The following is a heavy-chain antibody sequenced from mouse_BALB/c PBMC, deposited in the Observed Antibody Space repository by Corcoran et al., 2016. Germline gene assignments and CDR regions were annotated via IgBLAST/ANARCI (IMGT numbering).Heavy chain of an antibody. CDR1: GYTFTDYY. D-gene: IGHD2-1*01. CDR2: IYPGSGNT. J-gene: IGHJ3*01. V-gene: IGHV1-84*02. CDR3: ARGLGNYAFAY. Sequence: QIQLQQSGPELVKPGASVKISCKASGYTFTDYYINWVKQKPGQGLEWIGWIYPGSGNTKYNAKFKGKATLTVDTSSSTAYMQLSSLTSEDTAVYFCARGLGNYAFAYWGQGTLVTVSA.